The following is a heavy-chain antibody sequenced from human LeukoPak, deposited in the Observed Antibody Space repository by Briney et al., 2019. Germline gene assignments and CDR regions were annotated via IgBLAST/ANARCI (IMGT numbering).Heavy chain of an antibody. Sequence: GSSVKVSCTASGGTFSSYAISWVRQAPGQGLEWMGRIIPILGIANYAQKFQGRVTITADKSTSTAYMELSSLRSEDTAVYYCARDEFDYYDSSGYYVPYDYWGQGTLVTVSS. CDR1: GGTFSSYA. J-gene: IGHJ4*02. CDR3: ARDEFDYYDSSGYYVPYDY. D-gene: IGHD3-22*01. V-gene: IGHV1-69*04. CDR2: IIPILGIA.